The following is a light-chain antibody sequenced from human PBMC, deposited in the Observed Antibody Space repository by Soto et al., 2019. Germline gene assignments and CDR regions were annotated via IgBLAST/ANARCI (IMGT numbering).Light chain of an antibody. CDR2: DVS. V-gene: IGLV2-11*01. Sequence: QSALTQPRSVSGSPGQSVTISCTGTSSDVGGYNYVSWYQQHPGKAPKLMIYDVSKRPSGVPDRFSGSKSGNTASLTISGLQAEDEADYYGCSYAGSYTFAVFGGGNKLTVL. CDR1: SSDVGGYNY. CDR3: CSYAGSYTFAV. J-gene: IGLJ2*01.